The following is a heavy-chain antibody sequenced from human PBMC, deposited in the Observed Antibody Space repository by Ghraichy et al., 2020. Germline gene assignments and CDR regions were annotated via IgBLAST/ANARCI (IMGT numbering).Heavy chain of an antibody. CDR3: AKGGIGYCSSISCSKGDY. CDR2: ISGSGGST. Sequence: LSLTCAASGFTFSSYAMSWVRQAPGKGLEWVSAISGSGGSTYYADSVKGRFTISRDNSKNTLYLQMNSLRAEDTAVYYCAKGGIGYCSSISCSKGDYWGQGTLVTVSS. J-gene: IGHJ4*02. D-gene: IGHD2-2*01. CDR1: GFTFSSYA. V-gene: IGHV3-23*01.